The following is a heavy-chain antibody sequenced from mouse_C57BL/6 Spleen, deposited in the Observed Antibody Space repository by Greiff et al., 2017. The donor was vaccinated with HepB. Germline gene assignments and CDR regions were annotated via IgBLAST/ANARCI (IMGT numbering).Heavy chain of an antibody. Sequence: QVQLKQPGAELVKPGASVKLSCKASGYTFTSYWMHWVKQRPGRGLEWIGRIDPNSGGTKYNEKFKSKATLTVDKPSSTAYMQLSSLTSEDSAVYYCARDDYALYYAMDYWGQGTSVTVSS. CDR3: ARDDYALYYAMDY. CDR1: GYTFTSYW. D-gene: IGHD2-4*01. V-gene: IGHV1-72*01. J-gene: IGHJ4*01. CDR2: IDPNSGGT.